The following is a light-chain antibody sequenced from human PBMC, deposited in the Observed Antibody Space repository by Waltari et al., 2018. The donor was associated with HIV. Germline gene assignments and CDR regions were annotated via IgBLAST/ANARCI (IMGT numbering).Light chain of an antibody. CDR1: SSNIGRNY. CDR3: AAWNDKLNNSMVVGGSVV. CDR2: TNN. Sequence: QSVLTQPPSASGTPGQRVTISCSGSSSNIGRNYVYWYQQLPGTAPKLLIYTNNQRPSGVPDRFSGSKSGTSASLAISGLRSEDEADYYCAAWNDKLNNSMVVGGSVVFGGGTKLTV. V-gene: IGLV1-47*01. J-gene: IGLJ2*01.